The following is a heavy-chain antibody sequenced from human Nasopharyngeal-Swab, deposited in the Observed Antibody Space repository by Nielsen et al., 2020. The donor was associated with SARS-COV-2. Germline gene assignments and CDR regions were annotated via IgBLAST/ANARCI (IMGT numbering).Heavy chain of an antibody. D-gene: IGHD6-13*01. CDR3: ARGGSSSWYGYYYYGMDV. J-gene: IGHJ6*02. V-gene: IGHV4-39*01. CDR2: IYYSGST. CDR1: GGSISSSSYY. Sequence: SETLSLTCTVSGGSISSSSYYWGWIRPPPGKGLEWIGSIYYSGSTYYNPSLKSRVTISVDTSKNQFSLKLSSVTAADTAVYYCARGGSSSWYGYYYYGMDVWGQGTTVTVSS.